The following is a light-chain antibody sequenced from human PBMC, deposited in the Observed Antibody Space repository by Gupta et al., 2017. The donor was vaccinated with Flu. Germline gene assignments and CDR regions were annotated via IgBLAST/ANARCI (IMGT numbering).Light chain of an antibody. V-gene: IGLV1-44*01. CDR3: AAWDDSLNGWV. J-gene: IGLJ3*02. CDR1: SSNIGSNT. CDR2: SNN. Sequence: QSVLTQSPSASGTPGQRVTISCSGSSSNIGSNTVNWYQQLPGTAPKLLIYSNNHRPSGVPDRFSGSESGTSASLAISGLQSEDEADYYCAAWDDSLNGWVFGGGTKLTVL.